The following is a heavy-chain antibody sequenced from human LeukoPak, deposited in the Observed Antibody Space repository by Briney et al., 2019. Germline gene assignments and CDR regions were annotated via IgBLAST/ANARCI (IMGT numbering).Heavy chain of an antibody. J-gene: IGHJ4*02. CDR3: ARAFSSSWYGPGDC. CDR2: INPNSGGT. V-gene: IGHV1-2*02. Sequence: ASVKVSCKASGYTFTGYYIHWVRQAPGEGVEWMGWINPNSGGTNYAQNFQGRVTMTRDTSISTAYMELSRLRSDDTAVYYCARAFSSSWYGPGDCWGQGTLVTVSS. CDR1: GYTFTGYY. D-gene: IGHD6-13*01.